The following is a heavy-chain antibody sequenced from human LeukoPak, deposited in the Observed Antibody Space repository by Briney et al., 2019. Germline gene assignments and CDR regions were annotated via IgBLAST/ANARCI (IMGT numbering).Heavy chain of an antibody. V-gene: IGHV4-61*01. D-gene: IGHD6-19*01. CDR2: IYYSGST. Sequence: PSETLSLTCTVSGGSVGSGSYYWSWVRQPPGKGLEWIGYIYYSGSTNYNPSLKSRVTISVDTSENQFSLKLSSVTAADTAVYYCARASGGYSSGWYLDYWGQGTLVTVSS. CDR1: GGSVGSGSYY. CDR3: ARASGGYSSGWYLDY. J-gene: IGHJ4*02.